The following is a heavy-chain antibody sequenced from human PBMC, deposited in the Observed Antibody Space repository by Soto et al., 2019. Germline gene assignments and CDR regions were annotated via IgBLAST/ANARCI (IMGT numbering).Heavy chain of an antibody. D-gene: IGHD2-2*01. CDR3: ARGFGYCSSTSCLASGGFDY. Sequence: TLSLTCTVSVGSISSYYWSWIRQPPGTGLEWIGYIYYSGSTNYNPSLKSRVTISVDTSKNQFSLKLSSVTAADTAVYYCARGFGYCSSTSCLASGGFDYWGQGTLVTVSS. J-gene: IGHJ4*02. V-gene: IGHV4-59*01. CDR1: VGSISSYY. CDR2: IYYSGST.